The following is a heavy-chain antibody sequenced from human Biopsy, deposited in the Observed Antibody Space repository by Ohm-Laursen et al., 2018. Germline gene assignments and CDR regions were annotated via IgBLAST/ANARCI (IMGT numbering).Heavy chain of an antibody. J-gene: IGHJ4*02. Sequence: GASVKVSCKTSGYTFTSYEINWVRQAPGQGLEWMGWINPNSGGTNYAQKFQGRVTMTRDTSISTAYMELSRLRSDDTAVYYCARDRRQWLALDYWGQGTLVTVSS. V-gene: IGHV1-2*02. CDR2: INPNSGGT. CDR3: ARDRRQWLALDY. D-gene: IGHD6-19*01. CDR1: GYTFTSYE.